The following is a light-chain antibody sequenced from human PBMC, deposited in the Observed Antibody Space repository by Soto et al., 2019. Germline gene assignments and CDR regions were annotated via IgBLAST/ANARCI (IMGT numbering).Light chain of an antibody. CDR3: SSFTRSNSYV. Sequence: QSALTQPASVSGSPGQSITISCTGTSSDVGAYNYVSWYQQHPGKVPKLMIYDVSDRPSGVSNRFYGSKSGNTASLTISGLQAEDEADYYCSSFTRSNSYVFVTGTKLTVL. CDR1: SSDVGAYNY. J-gene: IGLJ1*01. CDR2: DVS. V-gene: IGLV2-14*03.